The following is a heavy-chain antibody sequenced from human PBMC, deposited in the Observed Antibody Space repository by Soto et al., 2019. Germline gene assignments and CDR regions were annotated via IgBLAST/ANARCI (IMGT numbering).Heavy chain of an antibody. CDR2: LSSTGSTK. D-gene: IGHD3-9*01. CDR1: GFTFSDYY. CDR3: ARSGLIRYFPY. J-gene: IGHJ4*02. Sequence: GGTLRLSCAASGFTFSDYYMIWIRQAPEKGLEWVSYLSSTGSTKYYADSVKGRFTISRDNAKNSLYLQMNCLRAEDTAVYYCARSGLIRYFPYWGQGTLVTVSS. V-gene: IGHV3-11*01.